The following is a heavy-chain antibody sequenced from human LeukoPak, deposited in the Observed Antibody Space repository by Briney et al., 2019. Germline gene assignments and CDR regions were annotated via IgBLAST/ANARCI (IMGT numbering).Heavy chain of an antibody. D-gene: IGHD4-17*01. CDR3: AKDRISTVTTLTLSYNWFDP. V-gene: IGHV3-21*04. CDR2: ISSSSSYI. Sequence: PGGSLRLSCAASGFTFSSYSMNWVRQAPGKGLEWVSSISSSSSYIYYADSVKGRFTISRDNAKNSLYLQMNSLRAEDTAVYFCAKDRISTVTTLTLSYNWFDPWGQGTLVTVSS. J-gene: IGHJ5*02. CDR1: GFTFSSYS.